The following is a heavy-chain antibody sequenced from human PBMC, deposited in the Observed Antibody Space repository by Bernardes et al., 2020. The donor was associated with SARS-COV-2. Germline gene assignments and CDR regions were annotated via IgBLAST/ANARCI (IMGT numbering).Heavy chain of an antibody. Sequence: SETLSLTCAVYGGSFSGYYWSWIRQPPGKGLEWIGEINHSGSTNYNPSLKSRVTISVDTSKNQFSLKLSSVTAADTAVYYCARGGTTVTTPRRDYYYYYYMDVWGKGTTVTVSS. J-gene: IGHJ6*03. CDR3: ARGGTTVTTPRRDYYYYYYMDV. D-gene: IGHD4-17*01. CDR1: GGSFSGYY. CDR2: INHSGST. V-gene: IGHV4-34*01.